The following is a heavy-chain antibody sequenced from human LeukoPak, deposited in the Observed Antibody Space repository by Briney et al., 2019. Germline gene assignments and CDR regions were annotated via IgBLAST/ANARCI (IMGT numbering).Heavy chain of an antibody. J-gene: IGHJ3*02. Sequence: KPSETLSLTCTVSGGSISSSGYYWGWIRQPPGKGLEWIGSIYYSGSTYYNPSLKSRVTISVDTSKNQSSLKLSSVTAADTAVYYCARPSTDYVWGSYRTGAFDIWGQGTMVTVSS. CDR3: ARPSTDYVWGSYRTGAFDI. CDR1: GGSISSSGYY. D-gene: IGHD3-16*02. V-gene: IGHV4-39*01. CDR2: IYYSGST.